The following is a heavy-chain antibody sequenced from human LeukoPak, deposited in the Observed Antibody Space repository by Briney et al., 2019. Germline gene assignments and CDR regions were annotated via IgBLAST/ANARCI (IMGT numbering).Heavy chain of an antibody. CDR1: GGSLNYYH. D-gene: IGHD2-2*01. CDR3: ARLRNCSSTSCYFDY. V-gene: IGHV4-59*12. CDR2: IYYTGGT. Sequence: SETLSLTCTVSGGSLNYYHWSWIRQPPGKTLEWIGYIYYTGGTKYNPSLKSRVTISVDTSKNQFSLKLSSVTAADTAVYYCARLRNCSSTSCYFDYWGQGTLVTVSS. J-gene: IGHJ4*02.